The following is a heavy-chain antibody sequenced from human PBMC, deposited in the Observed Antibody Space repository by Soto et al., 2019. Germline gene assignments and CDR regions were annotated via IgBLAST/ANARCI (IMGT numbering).Heavy chain of an antibody. CDR2: MNPNSGNT. V-gene: IGHV1-8*01. CDR3: ASYSVADRATFDY. J-gene: IGHJ4*02. D-gene: IGHD6-19*01. Sequence: ASVKVSCKASGYTFTSYDINWVRQATGQGLEWMGWMNPNSGNTGYAQKFQGRVTMTRNTSISTAYMELSSLRSEDTAVYYCASYSVADRATFDYWGRGTLVTVSS. CDR1: GYTFTSYD.